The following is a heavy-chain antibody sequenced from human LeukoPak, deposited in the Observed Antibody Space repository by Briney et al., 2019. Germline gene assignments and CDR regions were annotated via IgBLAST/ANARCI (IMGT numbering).Heavy chain of an antibody. CDR1: GYTFNNYD. CDR2: MKVSTGKT. J-gene: IGHJ6*02. V-gene: IGHV1-8*01. Sequence: GASVKVSCKASGYTFNNYDINWLRQAPGQGLEWMGWMKVSTGKTGYAQNFQGRVTMTSNTSISTAYMELSSLRSDDTAVYFCARSAEISGYWPKVVVDVWGRRTTVIVSS. D-gene: IGHD3-22*01. CDR3: ARSAEISGYWPKVVVDV.